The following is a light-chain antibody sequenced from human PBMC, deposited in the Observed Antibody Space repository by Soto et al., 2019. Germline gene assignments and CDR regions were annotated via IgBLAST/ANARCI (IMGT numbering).Light chain of an antibody. CDR2: DVS. J-gene: IGLJ2*01. CDR1: SSDVGTYNY. V-gene: IGLV2-11*01. CDR3: QSYDSTLNVVV. Sequence: QSALTQPRSVSGPPGQSVSISCSGTSSDVGTYNYVSWYQQHPGKAPKLMIYDVSKRPSGVPDRFSGSKSGNTASLTISGLQAEDEADYYCQSYDSTLNVVVFGGGTKLTVL.